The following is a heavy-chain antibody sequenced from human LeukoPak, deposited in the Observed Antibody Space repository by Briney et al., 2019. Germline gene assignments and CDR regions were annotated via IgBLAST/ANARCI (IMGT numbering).Heavy chain of an antibody. D-gene: IGHD6-13*01. J-gene: IGHJ3*02. CDR1: GYTFTSYY. CDR2: INPSGGST. V-gene: IGHV1-46*01. Sequence: ASVKVSCKASGYTFTSYYMHWVRQAPGQGLEWMGIINPSGGSTSYAQRFQGRVTMTRDMSTSTVYMELSSLRSEDTAVYYCATHQTYSSSWYTFGNDAFDIWGQGTMVTVSS. CDR3: ATHQTYSSSWYTFGNDAFDI.